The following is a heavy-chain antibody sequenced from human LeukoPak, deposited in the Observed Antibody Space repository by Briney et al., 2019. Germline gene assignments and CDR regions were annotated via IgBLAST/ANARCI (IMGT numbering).Heavy chain of an antibody. D-gene: IGHD5-18*01. CDR1: GGSNSSYY. V-gene: IGHV4-59*01. CDR3: ARIVPYNFGYVDY. CDR2: IYYSGST. J-gene: IGHJ4*02. Sequence: SETLSLTCAVSGGSNSSYYWIWIRQPPGKGLEWIGYIYYSGSTTYNPSLNSRVTISLDTSKNQFSLKLSSVTAADTAVYYCARIVPYNFGYVDYWGQGTLVTVSS.